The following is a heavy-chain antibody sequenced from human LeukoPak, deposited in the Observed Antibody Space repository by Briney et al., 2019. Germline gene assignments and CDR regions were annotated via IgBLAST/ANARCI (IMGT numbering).Heavy chain of an antibody. CDR3: ARRQGCSSSSCPPDS. V-gene: IGHV5-51*01. D-gene: IGHD2-15*01. J-gene: IGHJ4*02. Sequence: GESLKISCRGSGYSFTTYWIGWVRPMPGQGLEWMGIIYHGNSDSRYSPFFQGKVAMSADKSIHTAYLQWSSLKASDTAMYYCARRQGCSSSSCPPDSWGQGTLVTVSS. CDR1: GYSFTTYW. CDR2: IYHGNSDS.